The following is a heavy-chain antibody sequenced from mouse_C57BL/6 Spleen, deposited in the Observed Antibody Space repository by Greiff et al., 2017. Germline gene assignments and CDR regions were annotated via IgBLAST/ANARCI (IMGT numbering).Heavy chain of an antibody. CDR2: ISGGGGNT. D-gene: IGHD2-1*01. V-gene: IGHV5-9*01. Sequence: EVKLMESGGGLVKPGGSLKLSCAASGFTFSSYTMSWVRQTPEKRLEWVATISGGGGNTYYPDSVKGRFTISRDNAKNTLYLQMSSLRSEDTALYYCARGGDGNFFDYWGQGTTLTVSS. CDR1: GFTFSSYT. CDR3: ARGGDGNFFDY. J-gene: IGHJ2*01.